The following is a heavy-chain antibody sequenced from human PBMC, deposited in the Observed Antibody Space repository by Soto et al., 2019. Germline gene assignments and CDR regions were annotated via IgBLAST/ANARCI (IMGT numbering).Heavy chain of an antibody. D-gene: IGHD3-16*01. CDR1: GGSISDYQ. Sequence: QVQLQESGPGLVKPSETLSLTCSISGGSISDYQWYWIRQPPGKGLEWIGYIYYSGRTNYNPPLKSRLTLPLETSTRQFSLRRRAGTPADTAVYSCARLGGVGEISPYSDYWGQGALVTVSS. CDR2: IYYSGRT. V-gene: IGHV4-59*01. J-gene: IGHJ4*02. CDR3: ARLGGVGEISPYSDY.